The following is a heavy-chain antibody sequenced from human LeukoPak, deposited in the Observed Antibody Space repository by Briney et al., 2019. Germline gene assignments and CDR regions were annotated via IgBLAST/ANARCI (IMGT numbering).Heavy chain of an antibody. V-gene: IGHV3-48*01. Sequence: GGSLRLSCAASGFTVSSNYMSWVRQAPGKGLEWVSSISGSSHFIYYAESVKGRFTISRDNAKNSVYLQLSSLRVEDTAVYYCARFLATWDYYYMDVWGTGTTVTVSS. J-gene: IGHJ6*03. CDR3: ARFLATWDYYYMDV. CDR2: ISGSSHFI. CDR1: GFTVSSNY. D-gene: IGHD3-3*01.